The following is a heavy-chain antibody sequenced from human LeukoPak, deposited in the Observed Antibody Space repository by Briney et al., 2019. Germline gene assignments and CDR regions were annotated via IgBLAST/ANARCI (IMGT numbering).Heavy chain of an antibody. CDR3: ARGRSTMVRGVLFDY. J-gene: IGHJ4*02. CDR1: GGSFSGYY. Sequence: PSETLSLTCAVYGGSFSGYYWSWIRQPPGKGLEWIGEINHSGSTNYNPSLKSRVTISVDTSKSQFSLKLSSVTAADTAVYYCARGRSTMVRGVLFDYWGQGTLVTVSS. CDR2: INHSGST. V-gene: IGHV4-34*01. D-gene: IGHD3-10*01.